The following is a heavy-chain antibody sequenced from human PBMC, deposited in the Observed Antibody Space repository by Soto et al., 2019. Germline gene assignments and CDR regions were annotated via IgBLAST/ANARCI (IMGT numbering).Heavy chain of an antibody. V-gene: IGHV1-3*01. CDR2: INAGNGNT. Sequence: QVQLVQSGAEVKKPGASVKVSCKASGYTFTSYAMHWVRQAPGQRLEWMGWINAGNGNTKYSQKFQGRVTITRDTSASTAYMELSSLRSEDTAVYYCARVYCSSTSCSYYYGMDVWGQGTTVTVSS. CDR1: GYTFTSYA. CDR3: ARVYCSSTSCSYYYGMDV. D-gene: IGHD2-2*01. J-gene: IGHJ6*02.